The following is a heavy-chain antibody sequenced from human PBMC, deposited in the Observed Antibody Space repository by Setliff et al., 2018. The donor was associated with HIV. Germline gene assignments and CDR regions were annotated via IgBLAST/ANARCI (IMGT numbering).Heavy chain of an antibody. CDR1: GDTLSIHP. CDR2: IIPAFGTA. CDR3: ARGYYNFWSGYYDSRFPNPIDAFDI. J-gene: IGHJ3*02. V-gene: IGHV1-69*05. D-gene: IGHD3-3*01. Sequence: SVKVSCKASGDTLSIHPISWVRQAPGRGLDWMGGIIPAFGTANYAQKFQGRVTITTDESTTTVFMELRSLRSDDTAVYYCARGYYNFWSGYYDSRFPNPIDAFDIWGQGTMVTVSS.